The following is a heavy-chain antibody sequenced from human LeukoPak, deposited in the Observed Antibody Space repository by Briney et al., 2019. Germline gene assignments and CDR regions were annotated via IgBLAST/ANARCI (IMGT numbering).Heavy chain of an antibody. CDR2: IKQDGSEK. CDR3: AREGSDYGPDFDY. V-gene: IGHV3-7*01. J-gene: IGHJ4*02. Sequence: RGSLRLSCAASGFTFSSYWMSWVRQAPGKGLEWVANIKQDGSEKYYVDSVKGRFTISRDNAKNSLYLQMDSLRAEDTAVYYCAREGSDYGPDFDYWGQGTLVTVSS. CDR1: GFTFSSYW. D-gene: IGHD4-17*01.